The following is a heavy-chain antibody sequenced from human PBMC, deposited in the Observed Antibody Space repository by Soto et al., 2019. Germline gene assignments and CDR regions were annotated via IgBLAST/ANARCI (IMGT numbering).Heavy chain of an antibody. CDR2: IIPIFGTP. CDR1: GGTFSSYA. Sequence: QVQLVQSGAEVKKPGSSVKVSCKASGGTFSSYAISWVRQAPGQGLEWMGGIIPIFGTPNYAQKFQGRVTITADESTSTAYMELSSLRSEDTAVYYCARGSITMVRGVIITNNYYYYGMDVWGQGTTVTVSS. V-gene: IGHV1-69*01. D-gene: IGHD3-10*01. CDR3: ARGSITMVRGVIITNNYYYYGMDV. J-gene: IGHJ6*02.